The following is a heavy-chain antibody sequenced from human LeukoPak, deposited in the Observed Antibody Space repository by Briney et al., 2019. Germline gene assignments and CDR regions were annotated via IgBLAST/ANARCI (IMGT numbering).Heavy chain of an antibody. D-gene: IGHD5-12*01. Sequence: PGGSLRLSCAASGFTFSDFYMSWIRQAPGKGLEWISYISSSGSSTNYADSVKGRFTISRDNAKNSLYLQMNSLRAEDTGIYYCARDRGNSAYGAWFDSWGQGTLVTVSS. V-gene: IGHV3-11*06. CDR1: GFTFSDFY. J-gene: IGHJ5*01. CDR3: ARDRGNSAYGAWFDS. CDR2: ISSSGSST.